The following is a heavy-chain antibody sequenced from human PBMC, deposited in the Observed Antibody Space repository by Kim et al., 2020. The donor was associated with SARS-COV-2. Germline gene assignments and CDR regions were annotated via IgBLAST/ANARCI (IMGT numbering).Heavy chain of an antibody. CDR2: GTT. D-gene: IGHD6-13*01. CDR3: TKVGAARIH. J-gene: IGHJ4*02. V-gene: IGHV3-15*01. Sequence: GTTDYAAPLKGRFTISIDDSKSTQYLQMNSLKTDETAVYYCTKVGAARIHWGQGTLVTVSS.